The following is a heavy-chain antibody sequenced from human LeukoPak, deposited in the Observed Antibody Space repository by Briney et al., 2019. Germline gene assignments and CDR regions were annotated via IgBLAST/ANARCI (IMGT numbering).Heavy chain of an antibody. Sequence: PGGSLRHSCAASGFTFRSYSMNWVRQAPGKGLEWVSSISSSSSYIYYADSVKGRFTISRDNAKNSLYLQMNSLRAEDTAVYYCAREYSGYDYDYYYYMDVWGKGTTVTVSS. CDR2: ISSSSSYI. J-gene: IGHJ6*03. V-gene: IGHV3-21*01. D-gene: IGHD5-12*01. CDR3: AREYSGYDYDYYYYMDV. CDR1: GFTFRSYS.